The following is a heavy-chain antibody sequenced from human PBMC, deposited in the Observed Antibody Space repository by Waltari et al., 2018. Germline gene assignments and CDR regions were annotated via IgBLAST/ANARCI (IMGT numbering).Heavy chain of an antibody. CDR2: VNPNSGAT. D-gene: IGHD3-3*01. CDR1: GYSFINSE. Sequence: QVQLVQSGAEVLRPGASVKVSCPASGYSFINSELNWWRQAAGQGLEWMGWVNPNSGATAYAQRFQGRITMTWDTSISTAYMELSNLRSDDTAVLYCARGRDVFANFDYNWFDPWGQGTLVTVSS. CDR3: ARGRDVFANFDYNWFDP. J-gene: IGHJ5*02. V-gene: IGHV1-8*02.